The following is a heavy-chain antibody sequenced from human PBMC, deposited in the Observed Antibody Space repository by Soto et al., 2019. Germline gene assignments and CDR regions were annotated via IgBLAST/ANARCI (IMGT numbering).Heavy chain of an antibody. CDR3: ARHSLALRKNNWFDP. V-gene: IGHV4-39*01. CDR2: IFYLGSS. J-gene: IGHJ5*02. CDR1: GDSISSRDFY. Sequence: SETLSLTCTVSGDSISSRDFYWVWVRQPPGKGLEWIGSIFYLGSSYYNPSLKIRVTMSVDTSKNQFSLRLRSVTAADTALYFCARHSLALRKNNWFDPWGQGIMVTVSS. D-gene: IGHD3-3*02.